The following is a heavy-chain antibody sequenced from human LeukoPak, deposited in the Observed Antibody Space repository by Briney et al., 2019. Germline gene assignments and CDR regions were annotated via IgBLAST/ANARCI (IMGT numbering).Heavy chain of an antibody. J-gene: IGHJ4*02. CDR3: AKDARDGYKYYFDY. CDR1: GFTFSSYG. D-gene: IGHD5-24*01. CDR2: IWYDGSNK. V-gene: IGHV3-33*06. Sequence: GGSLRLSCAASGFTFSSYGMHWVRQAPGKGLEWVAVIWYDGSNKYYADSVRGRFTISRDNSKNTLYLQMNSLRAKDTAVYYCAKDARDGYKYYFDYWGQGTLVTVSS.